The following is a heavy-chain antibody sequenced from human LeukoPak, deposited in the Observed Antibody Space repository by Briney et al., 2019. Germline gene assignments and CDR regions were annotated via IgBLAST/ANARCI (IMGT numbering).Heavy chain of an antibody. J-gene: IGHJ6*02. CDR2: ITGSGGIT. Sequence: PGGSLRLSCVASGFTFSNYAMSWVRQAPGKGLEWVSAITGSGGITYYADSVKGRFTISRDNSKNTLYLQMNSLRAEDTAVYYCARDQVVGATYPYGMDVWGQGTTVTVSS. CDR1: GFTFSNYA. V-gene: IGHV3-23*01. D-gene: IGHD1-26*01. CDR3: ARDQVVGATYPYGMDV.